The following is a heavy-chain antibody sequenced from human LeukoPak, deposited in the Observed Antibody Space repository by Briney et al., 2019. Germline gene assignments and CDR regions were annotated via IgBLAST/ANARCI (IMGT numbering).Heavy chain of an antibody. V-gene: IGHV3-21*01. Sequence: GGSLRLSCAASGFAFSTYTINWVRQAPGKGLEWVSSISSSSGYIYYADSVKGRFTISRDNAKNSLYLQMNSLRAEDTAVYYCAKGFDYWGQGTLVTVSS. CDR1: GFAFSTYT. J-gene: IGHJ4*02. CDR3: AKGFDY. CDR2: ISSSSGYI.